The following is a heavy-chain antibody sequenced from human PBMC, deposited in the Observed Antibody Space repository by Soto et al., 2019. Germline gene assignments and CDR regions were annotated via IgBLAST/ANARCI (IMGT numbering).Heavy chain of an antibody. CDR2: ISAYNGNT. D-gene: IGHD6-13*01. CDR1: GYTFTSYG. Sequence: QVQLVQSGAEVKKPGASVKVSCKASGYTFTSYGISWVRQAPGQGLEWMGWISAYNGNTNYAPKLQGRVTMTTDTSTSTAYMELRSLRSDDTAVYYCARDGIAAAGTVWHYYYYGMDVWGQGTTVTVSS. J-gene: IGHJ6*02. CDR3: ARDGIAAAGTVWHYYYYGMDV. V-gene: IGHV1-18*01.